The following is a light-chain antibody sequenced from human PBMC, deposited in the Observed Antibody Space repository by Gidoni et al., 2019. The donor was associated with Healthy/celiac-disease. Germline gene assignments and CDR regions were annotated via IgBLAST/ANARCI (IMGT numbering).Light chain of an antibody. Sequence: SSELTQDPAVSVALGQTVRITCQGDSLRSYYASWYQQTPGQAPVLVIYGKSNRPSGIPDRFSGSSSGNTASLTITGAQAEDEADYYCNSRDSSGNHLGVFGTGTKVTVL. J-gene: IGLJ1*01. CDR2: GKS. V-gene: IGLV3-19*01. CDR3: NSRDSSGNHLGV. CDR1: SLRSYY.